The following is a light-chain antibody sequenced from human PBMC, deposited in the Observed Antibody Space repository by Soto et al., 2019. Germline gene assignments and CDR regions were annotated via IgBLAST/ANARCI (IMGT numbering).Light chain of an antibody. CDR2: WAS. Sequence: DIVMPQSPDSLAGSLGERSTIHCKSSQSVLHSSNNKNYLAWYQQKAGQPPKLLIYWASTRESGVPDRFSGGGSGTDFTLTISSLQAEDVAVYYCQQYYSARTFGQGTKVDIK. J-gene: IGKJ1*01. CDR1: QSVLHSSNNKNY. CDR3: QQYYSART. V-gene: IGKV4-1*01.